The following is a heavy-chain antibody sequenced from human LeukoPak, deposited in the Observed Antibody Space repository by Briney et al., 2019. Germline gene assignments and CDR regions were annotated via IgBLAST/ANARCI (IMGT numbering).Heavy chain of an antibody. CDR3: ARGRRGGGQLVRYYYYYYMDV. CDR2: INHSGST. V-gene: IGHV4-34*01. Sequence: PSETLSLTCAVYGESLSGYYWTWIRQPPGKGLEWIGEINHSGSTNYNPSLKSRVTISVDTSKNQFSLKLSSVTAADTAVYYCARGRRGGGQLVRYYYYYYMDVWGKGTTVTVSS. J-gene: IGHJ6*03. D-gene: IGHD6-6*01. CDR1: GESLSGYY.